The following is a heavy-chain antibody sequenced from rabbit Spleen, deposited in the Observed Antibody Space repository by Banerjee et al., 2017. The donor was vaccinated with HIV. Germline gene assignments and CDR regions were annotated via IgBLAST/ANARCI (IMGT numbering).Heavy chain of an antibody. CDR3: ARGSATMTMVITGFFLAL. D-gene: IGHD2-1*01. CDR1: GFSFSSRDV. V-gene: IGHV1S45*01. J-gene: IGHJ4*01. CDR2: IYAGSSSST. Sequence: QEQLVESGGGLVQPERSLTLTCTASGFSFSSRDVMCWVHQAPGKGLESIACIYAGSSSSTYYASWARGRFTISKTSSTTVTLQVTSLTAADTATYFCARGSATMTMVITGFFLALWGPGTLVTVS.